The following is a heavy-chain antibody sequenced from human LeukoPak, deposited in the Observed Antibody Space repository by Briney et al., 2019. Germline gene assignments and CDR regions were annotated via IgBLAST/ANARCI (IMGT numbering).Heavy chain of an antibody. V-gene: IGHV4-31*03. CDR1: GGSISSGGYY. J-gene: IGHJ5*02. D-gene: IGHD3-22*01. Sequence: SETLSLTCTVSGGSISSGGYYWSWIRQHPGKGLEWIGYIYYSGSTYYNPSLKSRVTISVDTSKNQFPLKLSSVTAADTAVYYCARAVYYYDSSGYRWFDPWGQGTLVTVSS. CDR2: IYYSGST. CDR3: ARAVYYYDSSGYRWFDP.